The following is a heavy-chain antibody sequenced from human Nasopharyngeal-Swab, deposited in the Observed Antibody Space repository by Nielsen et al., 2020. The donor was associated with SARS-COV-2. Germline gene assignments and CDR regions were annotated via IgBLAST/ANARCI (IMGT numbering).Heavy chain of an antibody. V-gene: IGHV1-69*13. J-gene: IGHJ6*03. D-gene: IGHD2-2*01. CDR3: ARGFIQLLHPYYYYYMDV. Sequence: SVKVSWKDSGGTFSSYAISWVRQAPGQGLEWMGGIIPIFGTANYAQKFQGRVTITADESTSTAYMELSSLRSEDTAVYYCARGFIQLLHPYYYYYMDVWGKGTTVTVSS. CDR1: GGTFSSYA. CDR2: IIPIFGTA.